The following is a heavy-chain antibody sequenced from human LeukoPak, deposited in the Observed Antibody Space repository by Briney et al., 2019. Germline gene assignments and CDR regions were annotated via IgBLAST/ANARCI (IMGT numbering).Heavy chain of an antibody. Sequence: GGSLRLSCAASGFAFDDYAMHWVRQAPGKGLEWVSGISWNSGSIGHADSVKGRFTISIDNAKNSLYLQMNSLRAEDMAFYYCTKSGCSSTACYYNKWGQGTLVTVSS. D-gene: IGHD2-2*01. V-gene: IGHV3-9*03. J-gene: IGHJ4*02. CDR1: GFAFDDYA. CDR3: TKSGCSSTACYYNK. CDR2: ISWNSGSI.